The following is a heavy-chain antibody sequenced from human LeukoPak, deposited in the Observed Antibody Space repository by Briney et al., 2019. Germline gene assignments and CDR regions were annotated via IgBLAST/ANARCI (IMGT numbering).Heavy chain of an antibody. Sequence: SGTLSLTCAVSGGSISISSSNWWSWVRQPPGKGLEWIGEIYHSGSTNYNPSLKSRVTISVDKSKNQFSLKLSSVTAADTAVYYCARGGILYPLDYWGQGTLVTVSS. CDR2: IYHSGST. CDR3: ARGGILYPLDY. CDR1: GGSISISSSNW. D-gene: IGHD2/OR15-2a*01. J-gene: IGHJ4*02. V-gene: IGHV4-4*02.